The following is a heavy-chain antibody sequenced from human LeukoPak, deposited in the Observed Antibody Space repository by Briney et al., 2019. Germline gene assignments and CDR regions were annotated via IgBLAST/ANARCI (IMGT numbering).Heavy chain of an antibody. CDR2: INPNSGGT. J-gene: IGHJ6*03. CDR3: ARDGVEGQLWQDYYYYYMDV. D-gene: IGHD5-18*01. V-gene: IGHV1-2*02. Sequence: ASVKVSCKASGYTFTGYYMHWVRQAPGQGLEWMGWINPNSGGTNYAQKFQGRVTMTRDTSISTAYMELSRLRSDDTAVYYCARDGVEGQLWQDYYYYYMDVWGKGTTVTVSS. CDR1: GYTFTGYY.